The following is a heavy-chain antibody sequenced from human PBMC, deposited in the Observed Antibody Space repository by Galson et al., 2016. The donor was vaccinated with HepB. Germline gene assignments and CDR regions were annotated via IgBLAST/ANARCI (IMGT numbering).Heavy chain of an antibody. D-gene: IGHD3-10*01. J-gene: IGHJ4*02. CDR1: GFTFSSSY. CDR3: SRGAGAGY. Sequence: SLRLSCAGSGFTFSSSYMDWVRQAPGEGLEWAAKIKEDGSDKFYVDSVKGRFTISRDNAKNSLYLQMSNLRAEDTAVYYCSRGAGAGYWGQGTLVTVSS. V-gene: IGHV3-7*05. CDR2: IKEDGSDK.